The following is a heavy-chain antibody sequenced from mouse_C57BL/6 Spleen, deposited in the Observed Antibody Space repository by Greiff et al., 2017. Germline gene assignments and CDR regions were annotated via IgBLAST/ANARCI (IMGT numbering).Heavy chain of an antibody. D-gene: IGHD1-1*01. CDR2: ISGGGGNT. V-gene: IGHV5-9*01. CDR3: ARHQNYYGSSYVGYYAMDY. CDR1: GFTFSSYT. J-gene: IGHJ4*01. Sequence: EVMLVESGGGLVKPGGSLKLSCAASGFTFSSYTMSWVRQTPEKRLEWVATISGGGGNTYYPDRVKGRFTISRDNAKNTLYLQMSSLRSEDTALYYCARHQNYYGSSYVGYYAMDYWGQGTSVTVAS.